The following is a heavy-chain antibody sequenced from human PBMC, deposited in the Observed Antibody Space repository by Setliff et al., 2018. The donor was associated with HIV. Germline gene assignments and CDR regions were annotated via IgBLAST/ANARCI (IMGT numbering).Heavy chain of an antibody. V-gene: IGHV3-7*03. CDR3: ARLGDIFAYYNYYYLDV. D-gene: IGHD3-10*01. Sequence: GGSLRLSCAASGFTISSYWMSWVRQAPGKGLEWVANINQDGSEKYYVDSVKGRFTISRDNTMNSLYLQMNSLRAEDTAVYYCARLGDIFAYYNYYYLDVWGKGTTVTVSS. J-gene: IGHJ6*03. CDR1: GFTISSYW. CDR2: INQDGSEK.